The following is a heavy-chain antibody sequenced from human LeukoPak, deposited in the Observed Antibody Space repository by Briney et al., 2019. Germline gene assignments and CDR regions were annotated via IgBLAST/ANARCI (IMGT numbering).Heavy chain of an antibody. J-gene: IGHJ3*02. CDR3: ARVVIPDAFGAFNI. V-gene: IGHV4-4*07. Sequence: KPSETLSLTCTVSGGSISGYWWSWIRQPAGKGLEWIGRIYTSGITNYNPSLKSRVTMSVDTSKNQFPLKLSSVTAADTAVYYCARVVIPDAFGAFNIWGQGTMVTVSS. CDR1: GGSISGYW. D-gene: IGHD2-21*01. CDR2: IYTSGIT.